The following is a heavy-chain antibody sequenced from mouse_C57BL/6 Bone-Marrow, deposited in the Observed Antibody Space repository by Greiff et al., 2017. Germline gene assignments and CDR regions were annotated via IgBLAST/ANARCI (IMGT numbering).Heavy chain of an antibody. CDR1: GYTFTGYW. V-gene: IGHV1-9*01. Sequence: QVQLQQSGAELMKPGASVKLSCKATGYTFTGYWIAWVKKRPGHGLEWIGEILPGSGSTNYNEKFKGKATFTADKSSNTAYMQLSSLTTEDSAIYYCSSYYYGSSYWYFDVWGTGTTVTVSS. CDR2: ILPGSGST. J-gene: IGHJ1*03. D-gene: IGHD1-1*01. CDR3: SSYYYGSSYWYFDV.